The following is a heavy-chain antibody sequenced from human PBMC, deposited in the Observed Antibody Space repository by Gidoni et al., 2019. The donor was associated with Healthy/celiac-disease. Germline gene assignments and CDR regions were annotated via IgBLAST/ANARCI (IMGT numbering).Heavy chain of an antibody. V-gene: IGHV3-66*02. CDR3: ARDSTYYYDSSGYYGGVYYYYGMDV. CDR2: IYSGGST. CDR1: GFTVSSNY. D-gene: IGHD3-22*01. Sequence: EVQLVESGGGLVQPGGSLRLSCAASGFTVSSNYMSWVRQAPGKGLEWVSVIYSGGSTYYADSVKGRFTISRDNSKNTLYLKMNSLRAEDTAVYYCARDSTYYYDSSGYYGGVYYYYGMDVWGQGTTVTVSS. J-gene: IGHJ6*02.